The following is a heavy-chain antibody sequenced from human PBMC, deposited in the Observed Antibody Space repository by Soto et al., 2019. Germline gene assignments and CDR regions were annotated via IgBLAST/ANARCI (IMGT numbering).Heavy chain of an antibody. J-gene: IGHJ4*02. CDR3: ARDGSAGSNSPWYYFDY. CDR1: GFTFRKYW. CDR2: INNDGSST. Sequence: EVQLVESGGGLVQPGGSLRLFCAASGFTFRKYWMHWVRQAPGKGLVWVSRINNDGSSTIYADSVKGRFTISRDNAKNTLYLHMNSLRAEDTAVYFCARDGSAGSNSPWYYFDYGAQGTLVTVSS. V-gene: IGHV3-74*01. D-gene: IGHD1-1*01.